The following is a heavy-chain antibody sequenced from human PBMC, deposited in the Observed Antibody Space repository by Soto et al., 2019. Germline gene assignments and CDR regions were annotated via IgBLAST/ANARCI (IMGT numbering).Heavy chain of an antibody. Sequence: QVQLVQSGAEVKKPGASVKVSCKASGYTFTSYDINWVRQATGQGLEWMGWMNPNSGNTGYAQKFQGRVTMTRNTSISTAYMELSSLISEDTAVYYCARGLYYYGSGTHDAFDIWGQGTMVTVSS. V-gene: IGHV1-8*01. CDR3: ARGLYYYGSGTHDAFDI. CDR1: GYTFTSYD. CDR2: MNPNSGNT. J-gene: IGHJ3*02. D-gene: IGHD3-10*01.